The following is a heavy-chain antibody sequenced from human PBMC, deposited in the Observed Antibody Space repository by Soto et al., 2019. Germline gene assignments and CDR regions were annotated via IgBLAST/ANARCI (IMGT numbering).Heavy chain of an antibody. CDR2: ISGSGGST. CDR1: GFTFSSYA. V-gene: IGHV3-23*01. Sequence: AGGSLRLSCASSGFTFSSYAMSWVRQAPGKGLEWVSAISGSGGSTYYADSVKGRFTISRDNSKNTLYLQMNSLRAEDTAVYYCAKGVGSSWYDIYYYYGMDVWGQGTTVTVSS. CDR3: AKGVGSSWYDIYYYYGMDV. D-gene: IGHD6-13*01. J-gene: IGHJ6*02.